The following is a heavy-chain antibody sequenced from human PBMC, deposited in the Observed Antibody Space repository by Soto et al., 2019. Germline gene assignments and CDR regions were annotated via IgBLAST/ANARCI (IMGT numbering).Heavy chain of an antibody. J-gene: IGHJ4*02. CDR1: GGTFSSYA. Sequence: ASVKVSCKASGGTFSSYAISWVRQAPGQGLEWMGGIIPIFGTANYAQKFQGRVTITADKSTSTAYMELSSLRSEDTAVYYCARDCSSTSCRSDFDYWGQGTLVTVSS. CDR3: ARDCSSTSCRSDFDY. CDR2: IIPIFGTA. D-gene: IGHD2-2*01. V-gene: IGHV1-69*06.